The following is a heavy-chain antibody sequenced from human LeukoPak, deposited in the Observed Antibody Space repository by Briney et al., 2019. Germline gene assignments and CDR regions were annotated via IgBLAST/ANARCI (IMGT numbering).Heavy chain of an antibody. Sequence: ETLSLTCAVYGGSFSGYYWSWIRQPPGKGLEWIGEINHSGSTNYNPSLKSRVTISVDTSKNQFSLKLSSVTAADTAVYYCARFLITMVRGVIITPLYGMDVWGQGTTVTVSS. D-gene: IGHD3-10*01. CDR3: ARFLITMVRGVIITPLYGMDV. J-gene: IGHJ6*02. V-gene: IGHV4-34*01. CDR2: INHSGST. CDR1: GGSFSGYY.